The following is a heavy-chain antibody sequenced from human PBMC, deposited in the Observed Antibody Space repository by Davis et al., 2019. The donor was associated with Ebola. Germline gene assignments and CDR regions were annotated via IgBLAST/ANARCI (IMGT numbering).Heavy chain of an antibody. J-gene: IGHJ4*02. CDR3: ARDQYNLEIDY. CDR1: GFTFSDYY. Sequence: GESLKISCAASGFTFSDYYMSWIRQAPGKGLEWVSYISSSGSTIYYADSVKGRFTISRDNAKNSLYLQMNSLRAEDTAVYYCARDQYNLEIDYWGQGTLVTVSS. D-gene: IGHD1-14*01. V-gene: IGHV3-11*04. CDR2: ISSSGSTI.